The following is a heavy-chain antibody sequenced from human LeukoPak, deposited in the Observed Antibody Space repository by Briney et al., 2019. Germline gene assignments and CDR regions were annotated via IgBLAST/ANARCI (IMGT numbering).Heavy chain of an antibody. V-gene: IGHV3-30*02. CDR1: GFTFSSYG. J-gene: IGHJ6*03. CDR2: IRYDGSNK. CDR3: AKVAEQWLDKSYYYYYYMDV. D-gene: IGHD6-19*01. Sequence: GGSLRLSCAASGFTFSSYGMHWVRQAPGKGLDWVAFIRYDGSNKYYADSVKGRFTISRDNSKNTLYLQMNSLRAEDTAVYYCAKVAEQWLDKSYYYYYYMDVWGKGTTVTVSS.